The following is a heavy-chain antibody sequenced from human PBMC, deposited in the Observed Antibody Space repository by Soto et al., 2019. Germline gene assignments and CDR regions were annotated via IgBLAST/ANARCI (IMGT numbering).Heavy chain of an antibody. CDR1: GFTVSMFA. CDR3: AKEVSLGSTVDLGY. J-gene: IGHJ4*02. V-gene: IGHV3-23*01. D-gene: IGHD7-27*01. Sequence: XGCLRLSCAACGFTVSMFAMSWVRQSPGKGLEWVSTISGSGGSTYYADAVKGRFTISRDNSMGTLYLQMKSLRVEDTAIYYCAKEVSLGSTVDLGYWGQGDLVTVSS. CDR2: ISGSGGST.